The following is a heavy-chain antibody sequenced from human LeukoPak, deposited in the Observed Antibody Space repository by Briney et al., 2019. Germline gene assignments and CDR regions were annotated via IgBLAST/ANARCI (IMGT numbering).Heavy chain of an antibody. Sequence: PSETLSLTCTVSGGSINSNSHFWDWIRQSPGKGLEWIGTIYYSGSTYYSPSPKSRVTISVDTSKNQFSLELNSVTAADTAVYYCARHLEYISSWKGYYFDYWGQGTLVTVSS. CDR3: ARHLEYISSWKGYYFDY. CDR2: IYYSGST. CDR1: GGSINSNSHF. V-gene: IGHV4-39*01. D-gene: IGHD6-13*01. J-gene: IGHJ4*02.